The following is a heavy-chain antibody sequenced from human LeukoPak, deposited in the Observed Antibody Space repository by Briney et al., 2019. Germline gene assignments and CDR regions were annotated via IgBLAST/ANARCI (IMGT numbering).Heavy chain of an antibody. CDR1: GFTLSNYD. D-gene: IGHD2-2*01. Sequence: PGGSLRLSCAASGFTLSNYDMNWVRQAPGKGLEWVSSISTSSRYIYYKDSVRGRFTISRDDAKNSLYLEMNSLRAEDTAVYYCARADCSSSTCYSRRSWFDPWGQGTLVTVSS. CDR2: ISTSSRYI. V-gene: IGHV3-21*01. J-gene: IGHJ5*02. CDR3: ARADCSSSTCYSRRSWFDP.